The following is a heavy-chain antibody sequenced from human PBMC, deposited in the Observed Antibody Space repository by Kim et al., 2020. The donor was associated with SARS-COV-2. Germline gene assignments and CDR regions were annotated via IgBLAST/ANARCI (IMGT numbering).Heavy chain of an antibody. V-gene: IGHV1-3*01. D-gene: IGHD3-10*01. Sequence: FQGRVTITRDTSASTAYMELSSLRSEDTAVYYCARDPLLWFGDYYYGMDVWGQGTTVTVSS. J-gene: IGHJ6*02. CDR3: ARDPLLWFGDYYYGMDV.